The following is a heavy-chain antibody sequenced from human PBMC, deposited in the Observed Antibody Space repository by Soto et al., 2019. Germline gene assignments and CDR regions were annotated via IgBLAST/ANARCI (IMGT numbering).Heavy chain of an antibody. D-gene: IGHD1-7*01. CDR3: ARQHWNYGGYFDY. CDR2: INHSGST. V-gene: IGHV4-34*01. J-gene: IGHJ4*02. Sequence: SETLSLTCAVYGGSFSGYYWSWIRQPPGKGLEWIGEINHSGSTNYNPSLKSRVTISVDTSKNQFSLKLSSVTATDTAVYYCARQHWNYGGYFDYWGQGTLVTVSS. CDR1: GGSFSGYY.